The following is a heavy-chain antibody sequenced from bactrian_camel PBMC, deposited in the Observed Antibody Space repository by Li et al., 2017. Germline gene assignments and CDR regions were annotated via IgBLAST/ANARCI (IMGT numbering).Heavy chain of an antibody. CDR1: GFTFSSGA. CDR2: IDSSGDDT. J-gene: IGHJ4*01. V-gene: IGHV3S40*01. Sequence: DVQLVESGGGLVQPGGSLRLSCAASGFTFSSGAMSWVRQAPGKGLEWVSAIDSSGDDTYYPDSVKGRFTISLDAAKNTVYLQMNSLRPEDTAMYYCAAGTVVGGTFLLDSGLCASPYNYSGQGTQVTVS. D-gene: IGHD6*01. CDR3: AAGTVVGGTFLLDSGLCASPYNY.